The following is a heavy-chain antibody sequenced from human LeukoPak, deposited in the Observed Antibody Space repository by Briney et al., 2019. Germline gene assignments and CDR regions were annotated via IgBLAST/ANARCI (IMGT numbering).Heavy chain of an antibody. CDR2: ITGCGMST. J-gene: IGHJ4*02. V-gene: IGHV3-23*01. CDR3: AKNGGLRATYPFDS. Sequence: GGSLRLPCGAWVLSFTHPPELGVRQTPGKGLEWVSSITGCGMSTFYAGSVKGRFTISRDNSKSTLHLQMNSLRADDTAIYFCAKNGGLRATYPFDSWGQGTLVTVSS. CDR1: VLSFTHPP. D-gene: IGHD1-26*01.